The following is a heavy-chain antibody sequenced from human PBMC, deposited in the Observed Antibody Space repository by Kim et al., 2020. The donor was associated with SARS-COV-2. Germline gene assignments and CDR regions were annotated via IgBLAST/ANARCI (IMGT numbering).Heavy chain of an antibody. Sequence: GGSLRLSCAASGFTFSSYGMHWVRQAPGKGLEWVAVISYDGSNKYYADSVKGRFTISRDNSKNTLYLQMNSLRAEDTAVYYCAKDLSHGVRGVIIGGMDYWGQGTLVTVSS. D-gene: IGHD3-10*01. V-gene: IGHV3-30*18. CDR3: AKDLSHGVRGVIIGGMDY. J-gene: IGHJ4*02. CDR2: ISYDGSNK. CDR1: GFTFSSYG.